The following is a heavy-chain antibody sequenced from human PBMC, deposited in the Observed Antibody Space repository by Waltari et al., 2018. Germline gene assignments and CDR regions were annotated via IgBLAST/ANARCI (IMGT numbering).Heavy chain of an antibody. Sequence: QVQLVQSGAEVKKPGASVKVSCKASGYTFTSYYMHWVRQAPGQGLEWMGIISPSGGRTSYAQKFQGRVTMTRDTSTRTVYMELSSLRSEDTAVYYCARATWVNAFDIWGQGTMVTVSS. CDR2: ISPSGGRT. CDR3: ARATWVNAFDI. CDR1: GYTFTSYY. D-gene: IGHD1-26*01. V-gene: IGHV1-46*01. J-gene: IGHJ3*02.